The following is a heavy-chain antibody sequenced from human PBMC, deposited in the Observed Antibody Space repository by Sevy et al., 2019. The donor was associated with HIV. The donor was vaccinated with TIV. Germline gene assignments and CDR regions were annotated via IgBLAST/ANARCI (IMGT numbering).Heavy chain of an antibody. CDR1: GFTFGDYA. V-gene: IGHV3-49*03. Sequence: GGSLRLSCTASGFTFGDYAMSWFRQAPGKELEWVGFIRSKAYGGTTEYAASVKGRFTISRDDSKSIAYLQMNSLKTEVTAVYYCTRAGSDYYDSSGPFDYWGQGTLVTVSS. J-gene: IGHJ4*02. CDR2: IRSKAYGGTT. D-gene: IGHD3-22*01. CDR3: TRAGSDYYDSSGPFDY.